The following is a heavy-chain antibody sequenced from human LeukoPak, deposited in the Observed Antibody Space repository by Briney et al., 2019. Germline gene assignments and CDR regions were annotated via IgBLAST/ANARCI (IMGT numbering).Heavy chain of an antibody. CDR3: ARGVVSGGSWRDYGMDV. Sequence: EASVKVSCKASGYTFTGYYMHWVRQAPGQGLEWMGWINPNSGGTNYAQKFQGWVTMTRDTSISTAYMELSRLRSDDTAVYYCARGVVSGGSWRDYGMDVWGQGTTVTVSS. V-gene: IGHV1-2*04. CDR1: GYTFTGYY. CDR2: INPNSGGT. J-gene: IGHJ6*02. D-gene: IGHD6-13*01.